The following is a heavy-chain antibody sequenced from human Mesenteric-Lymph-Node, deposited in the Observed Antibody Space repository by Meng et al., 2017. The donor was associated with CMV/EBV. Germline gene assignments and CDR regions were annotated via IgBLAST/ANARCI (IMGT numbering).Heavy chain of an antibody. CDR2: SNAGNGNT. J-gene: IGHJ6*02. V-gene: IGHV1-3*02. Sequence: ASVKVSCKASGYTFTNYAIHWVRQAPGQRLEWVGWSNAGNGNTKHSQEFQVRVTITRDTSASTAYMDLSSLRSEDMAVYYCARVESFDFWSGYYYGMDVWGQGTTVTVSS. CDR1: GYTFTNYA. D-gene: IGHD3-3*01. CDR3: ARVESFDFWSGYYYGMDV.